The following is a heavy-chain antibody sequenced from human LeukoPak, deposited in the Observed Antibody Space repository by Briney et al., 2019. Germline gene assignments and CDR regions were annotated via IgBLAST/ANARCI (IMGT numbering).Heavy chain of an antibody. CDR3: TRDYGSVSSVY. J-gene: IGHJ4*02. V-gene: IGHV4-4*07. CDR2: IYTSGST. Sequence: SETLSLTCTGSGGSISSYYWSWIRQPAGQGPEWIGRIYTSGSTNYNPSLKRRVTMSVDTSKNQFSPKLSSVSAADTAVYYCTRDYGSVSSVYWGQGTLVTVSS. D-gene: IGHD3-10*01. CDR1: GGSISSYY.